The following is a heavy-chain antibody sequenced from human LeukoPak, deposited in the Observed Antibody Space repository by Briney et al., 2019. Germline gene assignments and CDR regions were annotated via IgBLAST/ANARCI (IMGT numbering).Heavy chain of an antibody. V-gene: IGHV3-72*01. CDR2: SRNKANSYTT. CDR1: GFTFSDHY. J-gene: IGHJ4*02. D-gene: IGHD3-16*01. CDR3: TTAPRYVPYF. Sequence: GGSLRLSCAASGFTFSDHYMDWVRQAPGKGLEWVARSRNKANSYTTEYAASVRGRFAISRDESKNSLYLQMNSLKTEDTAVYYCTTAPRYVPYFWGQGTLVAVSS.